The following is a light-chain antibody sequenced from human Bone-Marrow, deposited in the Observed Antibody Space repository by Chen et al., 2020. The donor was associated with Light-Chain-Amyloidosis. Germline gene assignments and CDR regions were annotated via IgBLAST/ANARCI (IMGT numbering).Light chain of an antibody. V-gene: IGKV2-28*01. CDR3: MQGLQNPNT. CDR1: QSLLHSNVDNY. J-gene: IGKJ2*01. Sequence: DIVMTQSPLSLPVTPGEPASISCRSSQSLLHSNVDNYLDWYLQKPGQSPQLLIYLGSNRASGVPDRFSGSGSGTDFTLRISRVEAEDVGVYYCMQGLQNPNTFGKGTKLEIK. CDR2: LGS.